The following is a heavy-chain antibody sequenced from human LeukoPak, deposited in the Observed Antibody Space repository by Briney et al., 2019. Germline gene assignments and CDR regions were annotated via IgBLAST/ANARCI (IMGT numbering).Heavy chain of an antibody. J-gene: IGHJ5*02. CDR1: GGSISSYY. V-gene: IGHV4-59*08. Sequence: SETLSLTCTVSGGSISSYYWSWIRQPPGKGLEWIGYIYYSGSTNYNPSLKSRVTISVDTSKNQFSLKLSSVTAADTAVYYCARLTTRGAYGYNWFDPWGQGTLVTVSS. D-gene: IGHD1/OR15-1a*01. CDR2: IYYSGST. CDR3: ARLTTRGAYGYNWFDP.